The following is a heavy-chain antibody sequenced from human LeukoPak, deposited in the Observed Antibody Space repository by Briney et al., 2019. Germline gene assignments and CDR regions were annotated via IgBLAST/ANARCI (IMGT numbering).Heavy chain of an antibody. CDR1: GFTFSSYS. CDR2: ISSSSSYI. J-gene: IGHJ4*02. Sequence: TPGGSLRLSCAASGFTFSSYSMNWVRQAPGKGLEWVSSISSSSSYIYYADSVKGRFSISRDNAKNSLYLQMNSLRAEDTAVYYCARDSYSYGYCPDYWGQGTLVTVSS. CDR3: ARDSYSYGYCPDY. V-gene: IGHV3-21*01. D-gene: IGHD5-18*01.